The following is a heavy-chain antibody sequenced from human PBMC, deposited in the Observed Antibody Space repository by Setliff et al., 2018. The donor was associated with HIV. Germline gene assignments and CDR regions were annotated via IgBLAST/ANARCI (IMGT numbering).Heavy chain of an antibody. Sequence: SETLSLTCAVSGYSTSSGYYWAWIRQPPGKGLEWIGSIYHGGTTYYNPSLKSRSTISEDTSKNQFSLSLSSVTDADTAVYFCTREGRGDPAMATTRIDYWGQGKLVTVSS. D-gene: IGHD1-1*01. CDR2: IYHGGTT. V-gene: IGHV4-38-2*02. CDR3: TREGRGDPAMATTRIDY. J-gene: IGHJ4*02. CDR1: GYSTSSGYY.